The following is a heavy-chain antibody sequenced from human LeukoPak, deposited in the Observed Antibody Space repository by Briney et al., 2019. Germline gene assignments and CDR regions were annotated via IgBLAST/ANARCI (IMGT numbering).Heavy chain of an antibody. CDR3: ARVWKYYYDSSGYDT. J-gene: IGHJ5*02. V-gene: IGHV4-61*02. D-gene: IGHD3-22*01. CDR1: GGSISSGSYY. CDR2: IYTSGST. Sequence: PSETLSLTCTVSGGSISSGSYYSSWIRQPAGKGLEWIGRIYTSGSTNYNPSLKSRVTISVDTSKNQFSLKLSSVTAADTAVYYCARVWKYYYDSSGYDTWGQGTLVTVSS.